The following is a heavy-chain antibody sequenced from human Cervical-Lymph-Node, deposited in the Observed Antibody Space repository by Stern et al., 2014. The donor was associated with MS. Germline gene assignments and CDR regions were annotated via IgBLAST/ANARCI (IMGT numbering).Heavy chain of an antibody. CDR3: AQKKDSGSWEGSRFGYFDY. Sequence: QVTLRESGPTLVKPTQTLTLTCTFSGFSLSTSGVGVGWIRQPPGKALEWLALLYWADDKRYSPSLKSRLTITKDTSKNQVVLTMTNMDPVDTATYYCAQKKDSGSWEGSRFGYFDYWGQGTLVTVSS. J-gene: IGHJ4*02. D-gene: IGHD1-26*01. CDR2: LYWADDK. CDR1: GFSLSTSGVG. V-gene: IGHV2-5*02.